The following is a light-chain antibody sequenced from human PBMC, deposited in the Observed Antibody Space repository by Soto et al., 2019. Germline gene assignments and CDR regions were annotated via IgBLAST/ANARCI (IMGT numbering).Light chain of an antibody. Sequence: IVLTQSPGTLSLSPGERATLSCRASQSVSSSYLAWYQQKPGQAPRLLIYGASSRATGIPDRFSGSGSGTDFTLTISRLEPEDFAVYYCQQYGSPWTFGQGTKLEIK. CDR3: QQYGSPWT. V-gene: IGKV3-20*01. CDR1: QSVSSSY. CDR2: GAS. J-gene: IGKJ2*02.